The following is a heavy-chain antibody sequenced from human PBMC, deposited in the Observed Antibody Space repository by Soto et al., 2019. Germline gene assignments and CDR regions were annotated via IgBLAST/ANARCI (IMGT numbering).Heavy chain of an antibody. V-gene: IGHV3-11*05. D-gene: IGHD1-1*01. CDR1: GFTFSDYH. CDR3: ARRTGDL. J-gene: IGHJ6*02. Sequence: QVQLVESGGGLVKPGGSLRLSCAASGFTFSDYHMSWIRQAPGKGLEWVSHIHTYSSHTNYADSVKGRFTISRDDAQNSLYLQMSSLRVENTAVYYCARRTGDLWGQGTTVTVSS. CDR2: IHTYSSHT.